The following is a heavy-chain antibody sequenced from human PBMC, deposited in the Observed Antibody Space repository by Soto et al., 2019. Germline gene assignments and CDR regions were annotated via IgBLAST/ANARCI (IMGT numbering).Heavy chain of an antibody. J-gene: IGHJ4*02. D-gene: IGHD5-12*01. CDR2: NSYSGNT. CDR1: GDSISSSSYH. Sequence: QLQLQESGPGLVKPSETLSLTCSVSGDSISSSSYHWGWIRQPPGKGLEWIGTNSYSGNTYYKSSLKSRVTISVDTSKNQFSLKLSSVTAADTAVYYCASTRLVATSVWYWGQGTLVTVSS. V-gene: IGHV4-39*01. CDR3: ASTRLVATSVWY.